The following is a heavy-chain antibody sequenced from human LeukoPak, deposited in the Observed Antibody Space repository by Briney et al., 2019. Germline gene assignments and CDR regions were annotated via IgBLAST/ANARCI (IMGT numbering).Heavy chain of an antibody. V-gene: IGHV3-30*01. CDR1: GFTFSSYA. CDR3: AREGPYYYYYYMDV. Sequence: PGGSLRLSCAASGFTFSSYAMHWVRQAPGKGLEWVAVISYDGSNKYYADSVKGRFTISRDNSKNTLYLQMNSLRAEDTAVYYCAREGPYYYYYYMDVWGKGTTVTVSS. CDR2: ISYDGSNK. J-gene: IGHJ6*03.